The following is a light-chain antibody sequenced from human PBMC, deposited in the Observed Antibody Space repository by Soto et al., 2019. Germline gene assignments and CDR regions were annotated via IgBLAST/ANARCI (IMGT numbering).Light chain of an antibody. Sequence: DLQMTQSPSSLSASVGDRVTITCQASQDISNYLNWYQQKPGKAPKLLIYDASYLETGAPSRFSGSGSGTDFTFTISSLQPEDTATYYCQQCDKLPLTFGGGTKVEIK. CDR3: QQCDKLPLT. CDR1: QDISNY. CDR2: DAS. J-gene: IGKJ4*01. V-gene: IGKV1-33*01.